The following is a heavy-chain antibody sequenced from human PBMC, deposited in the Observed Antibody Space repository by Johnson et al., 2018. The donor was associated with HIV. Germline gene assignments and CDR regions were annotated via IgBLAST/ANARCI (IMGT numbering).Heavy chain of an antibody. D-gene: IGHD1-26*01. CDR2: IRYDGKNK. CDR3: VKDRGSPGVPAALDV. CDR1: GFTFSSYG. J-gene: IGHJ3*01. V-gene: IGHV3-30*02. Sequence: QVQLVESGGGVVQPGGSLRLSCAASGFTFSSYGMHWVRQAPGKGLEWVAFIRYDGKNKHVADSLKGRFTISRDNSKNTLNLEMDGLKDEDTGLYYCVKDRGSPGVPAALDVWGQGTKVIVSS.